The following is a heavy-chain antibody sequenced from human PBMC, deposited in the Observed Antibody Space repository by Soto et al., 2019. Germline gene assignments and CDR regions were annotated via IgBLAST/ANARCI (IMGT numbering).Heavy chain of an antibody. CDR3: ARDAGIMITFGGAPFDY. CDR1: GYSFAIGNYY. V-gene: IGHV4-61*01. Sequence: PATMSLTCPVSGYSFAIGNYYWIWIRQPPGKGLEWIGYIYYSGNTNYSPSLKSRVTISVDTSKNQFSLKLSSVTAADTAVYYCARDAGIMITFGGAPFDYWGQGTLVTVSS. CDR2: IYYSGNT. J-gene: IGHJ4*02. D-gene: IGHD3-16*01.